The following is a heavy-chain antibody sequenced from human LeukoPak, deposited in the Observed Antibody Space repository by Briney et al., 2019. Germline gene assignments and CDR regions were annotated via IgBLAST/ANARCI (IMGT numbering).Heavy chain of an antibody. CDR2: IWYDGSNK. Sequence: PGGSLRLSCAASGFTFSSYGMHWVRQAPGKGLEWVAVIWYDGSNKYYADSVKGRFTISRDNSKNTLYLQMNSLRAEDTAVYYCARDPADSSGYNGYWGQGTLVTVSS. V-gene: IGHV3-33*01. D-gene: IGHD3-22*01. CDR3: ARDPADSSGYNGY. CDR1: GFTFSSYG. J-gene: IGHJ4*02.